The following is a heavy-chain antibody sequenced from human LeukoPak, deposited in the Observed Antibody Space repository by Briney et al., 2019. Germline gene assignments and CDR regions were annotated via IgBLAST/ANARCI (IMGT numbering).Heavy chain of an antibody. CDR1: GYTFPSYF. CDR2: INPTGGST. Sequence: ASVKVSCKASGYTFPSYFMHWVRQAPGQGLEWMGIINPTGGSTTYAQKFQGRVTMTRDTSTSTVYMELSSLRSDDTAVYYCARRRQTYDYWGQGALVTVSS. V-gene: IGHV1-46*01. CDR3: ARRRQTYDY. J-gene: IGHJ4*02.